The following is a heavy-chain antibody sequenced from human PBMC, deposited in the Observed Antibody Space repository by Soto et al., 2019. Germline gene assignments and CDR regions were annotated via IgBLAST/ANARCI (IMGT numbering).Heavy chain of an antibody. J-gene: IGHJ3*02. CDR3: ARADSSSWYPPGDAFDI. CDR1: GGTFSSYA. V-gene: IGHV1-69*06. D-gene: IGHD6-13*01. Sequence: QVQLVQSGAEVKKPGSSVKVSCKASGGTFSSYAISWVRQAPGQGLEWMGGIIPIFGTANYAQKFQGRVTITADKATSTAYMELSSRRSEDTAVDYCARADSSSWYPPGDAFDIWGQGTMVTVSS. CDR2: IIPIFGTA.